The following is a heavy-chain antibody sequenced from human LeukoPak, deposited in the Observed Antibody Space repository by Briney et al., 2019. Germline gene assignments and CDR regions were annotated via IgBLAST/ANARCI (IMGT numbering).Heavy chain of an antibody. D-gene: IGHD6-13*01. CDR1: GFTCSSYS. J-gene: IGHJ4*02. CDR2: ISSSSSYI. Sequence: GESLRLSCAASGFTCSSYSRNWVRQAPGKGLEWVPSISSSSSYIDYASSVKGLFTISRDKAKNSLYLQMISLRAEDAAVYYCARGPYSSSHFDYWGQGTLVTVSS. V-gene: IGHV3-21*01. CDR3: ARGPYSSSHFDY.